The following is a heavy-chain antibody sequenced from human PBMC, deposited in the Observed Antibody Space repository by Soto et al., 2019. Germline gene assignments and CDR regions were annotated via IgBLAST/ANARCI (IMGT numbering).Heavy chain of an antibody. CDR3: ARAPVGMDSINFFDP. D-gene: IGHD2-8*01. CDR2: IYNGGRT. CDR1: GDSVSSDGYH. Sequence: PSETLSLTCTVSGDSVSSDGYHWCWIRQSPGKGLEWIGYIYNGGRTFYRPSLESRINMSLDATKNSYSLRLTSGTAADTAVYYCARAPVGMDSINFFDPWGQGILVTVSS. J-gene: IGHJ5*02. V-gene: IGHV4-30-4*01.